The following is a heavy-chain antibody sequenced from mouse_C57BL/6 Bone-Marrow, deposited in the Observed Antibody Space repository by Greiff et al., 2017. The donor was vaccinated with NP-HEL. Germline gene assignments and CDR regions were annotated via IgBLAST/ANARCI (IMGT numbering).Heavy chain of an antibody. J-gene: IGHJ1*03. V-gene: IGHV5-4*01. CDR3: ARELGRYFDV. CDR2: ISDGGSYT. D-gene: IGHD4-1*01. Sequence: EVKLVESGGGLVKPGGSLKLFCAASGFTFSSYAMSWVRQTPEKRLEWVATISDGGSYTYYPDNVKGRFTISRDNAKNNLYLQMSHLKSEDTAMYYCARELGRYFDVWGTGTTVTVSS. CDR1: GFTFSSYA.